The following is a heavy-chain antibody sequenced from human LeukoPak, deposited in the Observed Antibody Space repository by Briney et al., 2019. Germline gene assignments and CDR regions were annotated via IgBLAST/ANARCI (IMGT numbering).Heavy chain of an antibody. V-gene: IGHV3-30*02. CDR2: IRYDGSNK. J-gene: IGHJ4*02. D-gene: IGHD3-3*01. Sequence: GGSLRLSCAASGFTFSSYGMHWFRQAPGKGLEWVAFIRYDGSNKYYADSVKGRFTISRDNSKNTLYLQMNSLRAEDTAVYYCAKDRGFWSGEDYFDYWGQGTLVTVSP. CDR3: AKDRGFWSGEDYFDY. CDR1: GFTFSSYG.